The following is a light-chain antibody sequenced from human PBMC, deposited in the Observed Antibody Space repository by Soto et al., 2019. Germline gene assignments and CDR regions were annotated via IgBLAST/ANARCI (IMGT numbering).Light chain of an antibody. CDR1: HAISSS. CDR2: AAS. J-gene: IGKJ2*01. V-gene: IGKV1-9*01. Sequence: DIKLTQSPSFLSASVGDRVTITGRASHAISSSLSWYQHNPGKAPKRLIYAASTLQNGVPSSFSVSGSGTEFTYSISSLPPEDFATYSCQHRNDYRYTFGQGTQVEI. CDR3: QHRNDYRYT.